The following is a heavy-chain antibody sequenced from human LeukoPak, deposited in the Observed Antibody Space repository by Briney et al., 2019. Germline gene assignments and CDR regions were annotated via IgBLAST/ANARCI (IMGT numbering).Heavy chain of an antibody. CDR3: TRVGYIDEGIDY. J-gene: IGHJ4*02. CDR2: VSYDGRNK. Sequence: GRSLRLSCAASGFTFSSSGMHWVRQAPGKGLEWVAVVSYDGRNKYYADSVKGRFTISRDNSKNTLYMQMNSLRAEDTAIYYCTRVGYIDEGIDYWGQGTLVTVSS. V-gene: IGHV3-30*03. D-gene: IGHD5-24*01. CDR1: GFTFSSSG.